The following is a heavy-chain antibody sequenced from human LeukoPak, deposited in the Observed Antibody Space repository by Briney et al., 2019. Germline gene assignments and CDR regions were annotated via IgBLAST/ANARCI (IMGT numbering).Heavy chain of an antibody. V-gene: IGHV1-8*01. CDR1: GYTFTSYD. CDR3: ARGSWYGGWFDP. CDR2: MNPNSGNT. Sequence: ASVKVSCEASGYTFTSYDINWVRQATGQGLEWMGWMNPNSGNTGYAQKFQGRVTMTRNTSISTAYMELSSLRSEDTAVYYCARGSWYGGWFDPWGQGTLVTVSS. D-gene: IGHD6-13*01. J-gene: IGHJ5*02.